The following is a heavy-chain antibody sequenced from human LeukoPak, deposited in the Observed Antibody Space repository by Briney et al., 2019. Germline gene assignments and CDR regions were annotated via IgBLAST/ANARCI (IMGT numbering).Heavy chain of an antibody. CDR2: ISNDGSSK. J-gene: IGHJ3*02. Sequence: GGSLRLSCAASGFTFSSYWMSWVRQAPGKGLEWVAIISNDGSSKYFADSVKGRFTISRDNSKNTLYLQMNSLRAEDTAVYYCAKSDYGDLWAFDIWGQGTMVTVSS. CDR1: GFTFSSYW. D-gene: IGHD4-17*01. V-gene: IGHV3-30*18. CDR3: AKSDYGDLWAFDI.